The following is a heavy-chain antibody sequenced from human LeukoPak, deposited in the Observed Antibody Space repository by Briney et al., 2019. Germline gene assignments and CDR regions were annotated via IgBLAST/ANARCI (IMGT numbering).Heavy chain of an antibody. J-gene: IGHJ4*02. CDR3: AKDSSVLVTADDY. CDR2: ISASGSRT. D-gene: IGHD2-21*02. Sequence: PGGSLRLPCAASGFTVSSNYMSWVRQAPGKGLEWVSSISASGSRTYYADSVKGRFTISRDNSRDTLYLQMNSLRAEDTAVYYCAKDSSVLVTADDYWGQGTLVTVSS. V-gene: IGHV3-23*01. CDR1: GFTVSSNY.